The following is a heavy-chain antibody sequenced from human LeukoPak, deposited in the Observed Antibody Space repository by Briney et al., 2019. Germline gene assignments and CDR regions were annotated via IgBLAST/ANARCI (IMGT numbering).Heavy chain of an antibody. CDR2: IRYDGSNK. Sequence: GGSLRLSCAASGFTFSSYGMHWVRQAPGKGLEWVAFIRYDGSNKYYADSVKGRFTISRDNSKNTLYLQMNSLRAEDTAVYYCAKDLTRHHYPFDYWGQGTLVTVSS. D-gene: IGHD1-14*01. V-gene: IGHV3-30*02. J-gene: IGHJ4*02. CDR1: GFTFSSYG. CDR3: AKDLTRHHYPFDY.